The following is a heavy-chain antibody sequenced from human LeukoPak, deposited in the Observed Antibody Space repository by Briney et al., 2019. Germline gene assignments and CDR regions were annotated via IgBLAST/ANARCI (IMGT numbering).Heavy chain of an antibody. CDR3: ARDSFGVRGFDH. Sequence: GASVKVSCKASGYTFTSYYMHWVRQAPGQGLEWMGIINPSGGSTSYAQKFQGRVTLTTDTSTSTFYMELGSLRSEDTAIYYCARDSFGVRGFDHWGQGTPVTVSS. V-gene: IGHV1-46*01. J-gene: IGHJ4*02. D-gene: IGHD3-10*01. CDR1: GYTFTSYY. CDR2: INPSGGST.